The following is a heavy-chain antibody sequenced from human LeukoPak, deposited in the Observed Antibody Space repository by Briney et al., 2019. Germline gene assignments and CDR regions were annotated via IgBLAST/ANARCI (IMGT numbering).Heavy chain of an antibody. D-gene: IGHD4-17*01. CDR2: IRYVGSYQ. CDR3: AKIPYGYYLLYYYYYMDV. Sequence: GGPLRLSCAACGFPFRSYVMHWVRQAPGKGVEGVAFIRYVGSYQYQAHSVKGRFYISRDNSKNTLYLQMNSLIAEDTAVYYCAKIPYGYYLLYYYYYMDVWGKGTTVTISS. CDR1: GFPFRSYV. V-gene: IGHV3-30*02. J-gene: IGHJ6*03.